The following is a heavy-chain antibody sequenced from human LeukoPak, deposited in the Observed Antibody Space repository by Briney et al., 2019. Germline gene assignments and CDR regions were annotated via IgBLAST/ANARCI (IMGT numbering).Heavy chain of an antibody. CDR2: IFTSGST. D-gene: IGHD6-13*01. CDR1: GGSISFYY. Sequence: SETLSLTCSVSGGSISFYYWSWIRQPPGKRLEWIGYIFTSGSTSYNPSLKSRVTISVDTSKNQVSLKLSSVTAADTAVYYCARHQHQLVTGYDYWGQGTLVTVSS. CDR3: ARHQHQLVTGYDY. J-gene: IGHJ4*02. V-gene: IGHV4-4*09.